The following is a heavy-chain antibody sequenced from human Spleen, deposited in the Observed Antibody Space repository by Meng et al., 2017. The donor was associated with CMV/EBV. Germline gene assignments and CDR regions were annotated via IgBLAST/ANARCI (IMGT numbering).Heavy chain of an antibody. V-gene: IGHV1-46*01. D-gene: IGHD6-13*01. J-gene: IGHJ5*02. CDR3: AREESQIVAAEDAELDP. CDR1: GYTFTSYY. CDR2: INPSGGST. Sequence: ASVKVSCKASGYTFTSYYMHWVRQAPGQGLEWMGIINPSGGSTSYAQKFQGRVTMTRDTSTSTVYMELSSLRSEDTAVYYCAREESQIVAAEDAELDPWGQGTLVTVSS.